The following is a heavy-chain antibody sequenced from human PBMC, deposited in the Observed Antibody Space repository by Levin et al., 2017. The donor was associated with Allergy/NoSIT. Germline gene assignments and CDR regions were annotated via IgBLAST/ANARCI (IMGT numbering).Heavy chain of an antibody. CDR2: ISGSGGST. V-gene: IGHV3-23*01. Sequence: LSLTCAASGFTFSSYAMSWVRQAPGKGLEWVSAISGSGGSTYYADSVKGRFTISRDNSKNTLYLQMNSLRAEDTAVYYCAKDGVAPSYYDFWSGYYMMGDFDYWGQGTLVTVSS. J-gene: IGHJ4*02. D-gene: IGHD3-3*01. CDR1: GFTFSSYA. CDR3: AKDGVAPSYYDFWSGYYMMGDFDY.